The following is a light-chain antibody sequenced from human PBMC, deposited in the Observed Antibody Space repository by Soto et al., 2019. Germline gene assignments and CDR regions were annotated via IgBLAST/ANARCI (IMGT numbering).Light chain of an antibody. V-gene: IGKV3-15*01. CDR2: GAS. J-gene: IGKJ1*01. CDR1: QSVSNN. Sequence: EIVMTQSPATLSVSPGERATLSCRASQSVSNNLAWYQQKAGQAPRLLIYGASTRATGIPARFSGSGSGTEFTLTISSRQSEDVAVYYWQQYNNWPPWTFGQGTKVEIK. CDR3: QQYNNWPPWT.